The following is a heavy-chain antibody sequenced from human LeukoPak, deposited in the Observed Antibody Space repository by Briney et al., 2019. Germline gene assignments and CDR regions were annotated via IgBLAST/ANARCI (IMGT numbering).Heavy chain of an antibody. CDR2: TSTSGGSA. D-gene: IGHD1-26*01. Sequence: GGSLRLSCAASGFTFSNSAMSWVRQAPGKGLEWVSATSTSGGSAYYADSVKGRFTISRDNSKNTLYLQMDSLRADDTAVYYCARYSGSYYYPPAWDLWGQGTLVTVSS. CDR1: GFTFSNSA. V-gene: IGHV3-23*01. J-gene: IGHJ4*02. CDR3: ARYSGSYYYPPAWDL.